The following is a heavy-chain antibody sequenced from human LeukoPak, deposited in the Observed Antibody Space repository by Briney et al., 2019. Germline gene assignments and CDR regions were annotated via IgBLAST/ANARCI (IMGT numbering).Heavy chain of an antibody. D-gene: IGHD4-23*01. J-gene: IGHJ4*02. Sequence: GGSLRLSCAASGFTFSSYDMSWVRQAPGKGLEWVSSLTTDGGSTEYADSVKGRFTISRDNSKNTLYLQMNSLRAEDTALYYCAKSLVRWAFDYWGQGILVTVSS. CDR1: GFTFSSYD. CDR2: LTTDGGST. CDR3: AKSLVRWAFDY. V-gene: IGHV3-23*01.